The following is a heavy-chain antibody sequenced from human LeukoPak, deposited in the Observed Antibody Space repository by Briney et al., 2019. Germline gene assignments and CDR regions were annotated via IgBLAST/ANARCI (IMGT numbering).Heavy chain of an antibody. Sequence: SETLSLTCTVSGASISNYYWSWIRQPPGKGLEWIGYIYYSGSTNNNPSLKSRVTISVDTSKNQFSLKLSSVTAADTAVYYCARGGDYGSGSYYRNWGQGTLVTVSS. J-gene: IGHJ4*02. CDR3: ARGGDYGSGSYYRN. CDR1: GASISNYY. V-gene: IGHV4-59*01. CDR2: IYYSGST. D-gene: IGHD3-10*01.